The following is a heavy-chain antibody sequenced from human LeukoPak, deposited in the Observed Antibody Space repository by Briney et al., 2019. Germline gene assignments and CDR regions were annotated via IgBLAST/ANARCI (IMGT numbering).Heavy chain of an antibody. Sequence: PSETLSLTCTVSGGSISSYYWSWIRQPAGKGLEWIGRIYTSGSTNYNPSLKSRVTMSVDTSKNQFSLKLSSVTAADTAVYYCARERYCSGGSCYGMWNYWGQGTLVTVSS. CDR3: ARERYCSGGSCYGMWNY. D-gene: IGHD2-15*01. J-gene: IGHJ4*02. V-gene: IGHV4-4*07. CDR2: IYTSGST. CDR1: GGSISSYY.